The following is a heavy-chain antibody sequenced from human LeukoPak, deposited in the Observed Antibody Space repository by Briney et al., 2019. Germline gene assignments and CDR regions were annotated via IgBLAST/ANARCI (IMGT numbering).Heavy chain of an antibody. D-gene: IGHD1-26*01. J-gene: IGHJ3*02. CDR3: ARVASSTTKYNGFDI. Sequence: PGGSLRLSCAASGFTFSSYAMNWVRQAPGKGLEWVSSISSSSSYICYADSVKGRFTISRDNAKNSLYLQMNSLRAEDTAVYYCARVASSTTKYNGFDIWGQGTMVTVSS. CDR2: ISSSSSYI. CDR1: GFTFSSYA. V-gene: IGHV3-21*01.